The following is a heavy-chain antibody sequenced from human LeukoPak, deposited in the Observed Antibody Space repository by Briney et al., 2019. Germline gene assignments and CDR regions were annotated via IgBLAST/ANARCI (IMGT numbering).Heavy chain of an antibody. J-gene: IGHJ6*03. CDR1: GGSISSYY. V-gene: IGHV4-59*01. CDR2: IYYSGIT. CDR3: ARDRTFGDVLTPPYMDV. Sequence: SETLSLTCTVSGGSISSYYWSWIRQPPGKGLEWIGYIYYSGITNYNPSLKSRVTISVDTSKNQFSLKLSSVTAADTAFYYCARDRTFGDVLTPPYMDVWGKGTTVTVSS. D-gene: IGHD3-9*01.